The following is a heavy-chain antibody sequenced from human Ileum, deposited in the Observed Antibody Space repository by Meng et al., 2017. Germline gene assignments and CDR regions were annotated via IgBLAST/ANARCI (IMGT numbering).Heavy chain of an antibody. V-gene: IGHV4-61*01. CDR2: IYYSGSN. CDR3: ASYFSYNWNKRNYYFDY. D-gene: IGHD1/OR15-1a*01. J-gene: IGHJ4*02. Sequence: QPQTEGLALLWPSEILPLTVPVSGTDDRMGSYYRSWVRQPPGKGLEWIGYIYYSGSNKYNPSLKRRVTISVDTSKNQFSLQLSSVTAADTAVYYCASYFSYNWNKRNYYFDYWGQGTLVTVSS. CDR1: GTDDRMGSYY.